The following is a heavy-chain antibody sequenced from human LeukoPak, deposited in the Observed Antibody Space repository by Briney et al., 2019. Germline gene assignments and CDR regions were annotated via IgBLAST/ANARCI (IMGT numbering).Heavy chain of an antibody. V-gene: IGHV4-31*03. J-gene: IGHJ3*02. CDR1: GGSISSGGYS. Sequence: SETLSLTCTVSGGSISSGGYSWSWIRQHPGKGLEWIGYIYYSGSTYYNPSLKSRVTISVDTSKNQFSLKLSSVTAADTAVYYCARLHSSSSDSFDIWGQGTMVTVSS. D-gene: IGHD6-6*01. CDR3: ARLHSSSSDSFDI. CDR2: IYYSGST.